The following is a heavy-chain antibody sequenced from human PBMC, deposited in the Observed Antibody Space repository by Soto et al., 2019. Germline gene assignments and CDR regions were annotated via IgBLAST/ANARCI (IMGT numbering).Heavy chain of an antibody. J-gene: IGHJ6*02. CDR3: AREGQAPYYYYGMDV. CDR1: GYTFTNYG. CDR2: ISGYNGNT. V-gene: IGHV1-18*01. Sequence: QVQVVQSGDEVKKPGASVKVSCKASGYTFTNYGFSWVRQAPGQGLEWMGWISGYNGNTKDAEKFQVRVTMTTDTSTSTAHMELRSLRSDDTAVYYCAREGQAPYYYYGMDVWGQGTAVTVSS.